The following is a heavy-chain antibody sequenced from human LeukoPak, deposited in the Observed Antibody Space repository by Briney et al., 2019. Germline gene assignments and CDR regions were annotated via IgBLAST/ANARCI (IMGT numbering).Heavy chain of an antibody. CDR2: LRYDGTNK. Sequence: GGSLRLSCAASGFTFSSYGMHWVRQAPGKGLEWVVFLRYDGTNKYYADSVKGRFTISRDNSKNTLYLQMNSLRAEDTAVYYCAKEYDILTGYYAFDIWGQGTMVTVSS. J-gene: IGHJ3*02. V-gene: IGHV3-30*02. CDR3: AKEYDILTGYYAFDI. CDR1: GFTFSSYG. D-gene: IGHD3-9*01.